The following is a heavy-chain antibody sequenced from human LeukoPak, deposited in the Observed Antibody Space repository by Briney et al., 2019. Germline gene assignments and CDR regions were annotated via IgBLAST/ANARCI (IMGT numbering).Heavy chain of an antibody. Sequence: SETLSLTCAVYGGSFSGYYWSWIRQPPGKGLEWIGEINHSGSTNYNPSLKSRVTISVDTSKNQFSLKLSSVTAADMAVYYCARRDYSNYVKVFDYWGQGTLVTVSS. CDR2: INHSGST. CDR3: ARRDYSNYVKVFDY. J-gene: IGHJ4*02. CDR1: GGSFSGYY. V-gene: IGHV4-34*01. D-gene: IGHD4-11*01.